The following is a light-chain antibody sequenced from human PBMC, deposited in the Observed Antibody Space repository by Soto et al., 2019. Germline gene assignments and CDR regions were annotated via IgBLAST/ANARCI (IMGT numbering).Light chain of an antibody. CDR2: YAS. Sequence: EIVLTQSPDTLSLSPGGKATLSCRASQTVSSNLAWYQQKPGQAPRLLIYYASTRATGIPARFSGSGSGTDFTLTISSLQSEDFAVYYCQQYHKWPITFGQGTRLEIK. J-gene: IGKJ5*01. V-gene: IGKV3-15*01. CDR1: QTVSSN. CDR3: QQYHKWPIT.